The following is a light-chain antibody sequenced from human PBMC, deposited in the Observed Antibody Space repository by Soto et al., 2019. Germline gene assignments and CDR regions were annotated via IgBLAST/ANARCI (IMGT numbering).Light chain of an antibody. CDR3: SSYTSSSTLVV. V-gene: IGLV2-14*01. CDR2: EVS. J-gene: IGLJ2*01. CDR1: SSNIGGNS. Sequence: QSVMTQPPSVSAAPGQKVTISCSGSSSNIGGNSVSWYQQLPGTAPKLMIYEVSNRPSGVSNRFSGSKSGNTASLTISGLQAEDEADYYCSSYTSSSTLVVFGGGTKVTVL.